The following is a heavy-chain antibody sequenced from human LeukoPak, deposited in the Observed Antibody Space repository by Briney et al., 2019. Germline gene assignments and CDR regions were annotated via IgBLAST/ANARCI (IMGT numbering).Heavy chain of an antibody. CDR3: AKEGAESFPDAFDT. CDR2: ISYSGST. Sequence: SETLSLTCTVSGGSISPYSWSWLRQPPGKGLEWIGYISYSGSTKNNPSLKSRVTISVDTSKNQFSLKLTSVTAADTAVYYCAKEGAESFPDAFDTWGQGTMITVSS. D-gene: IGHD3-10*01. CDR1: GGSISPYS. J-gene: IGHJ3*02. V-gene: IGHV4-59*01.